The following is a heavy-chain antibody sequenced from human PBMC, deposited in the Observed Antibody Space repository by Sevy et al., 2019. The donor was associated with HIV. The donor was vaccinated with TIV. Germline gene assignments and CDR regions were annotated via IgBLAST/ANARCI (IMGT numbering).Heavy chain of an antibody. CDR2: IRSKAYGGTT. Sequence: GGSLRLSCTASGFTFGDYAMSWFRQAPGKGLEWVGFIRSKAYGGTTEYAASVKGRFTMSRDDSKSIAYLQMNSLKTEDTAVYYCTRDKAVGYYDSSGYYNLFDYWGQGTLVTVSS. J-gene: IGHJ4*02. CDR1: GFTFGDYA. V-gene: IGHV3-49*03. D-gene: IGHD3-22*01. CDR3: TRDKAVGYYDSSGYYNLFDY.